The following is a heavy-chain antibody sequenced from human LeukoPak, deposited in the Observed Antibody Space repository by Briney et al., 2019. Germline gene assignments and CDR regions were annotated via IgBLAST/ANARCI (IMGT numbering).Heavy chain of an antibody. CDR2: INPSGGST. J-gene: IGHJ4*02. Sequence: ASVKVSCKASGYTFTSYYMHWVRQAPRQGLEWMGIINPSGGSTSYAQKFQGRVTMTRDTSTSTVYMELRSLRSEDTAVYYCARIAAAGNDYWGQGTLVTVSS. CDR1: GYTFTSYY. D-gene: IGHD6-13*01. CDR3: ARIAAAGNDY. V-gene: IGHV1-46*01.